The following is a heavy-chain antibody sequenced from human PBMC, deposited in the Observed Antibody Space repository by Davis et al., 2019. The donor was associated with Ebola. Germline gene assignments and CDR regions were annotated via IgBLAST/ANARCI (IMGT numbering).Heavy chain of an antibody. Sequence: ASVKVSCKASGYTFTGYYMHWVRQAPGQGLEWMGIINPSGGSTSYAQKFQGRVTMTTDTSTSTAYMELRSLRSDDTAVYYCAREGSSGYQWYYFDYWGQGTLVTVSS. D-gene: IGHD3-22*01. CDR3: AREGSSGYQWYYFDY. CDR1: GYTFTGYY. CDR2: INPSGGST. V-gene: IGHV1-46*01. J-gene: IGHJ4*02.